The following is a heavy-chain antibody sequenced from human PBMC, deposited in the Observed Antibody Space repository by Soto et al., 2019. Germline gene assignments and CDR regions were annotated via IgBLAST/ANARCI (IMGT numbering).Heavy chain of an antibody. J-gene: IGHJ4*02. D-gene: IGHD3-22*01. CDR2: IIPIFGTA. V-gene: IGHV1-69*13. CDR3: AGDLYDSSGYYLRRDY. CDR1: GGTFSSYA. Sequence: GASVKVSCKASGGTFSSYAISWVRQAPGQGLEWMGGIIPIFGTANYAQKYQGRVTITADESTSTAYMEQSSLRSEDTAVKYCAGDLYDSSGYYLRRDYWGQGTLVTVSS.